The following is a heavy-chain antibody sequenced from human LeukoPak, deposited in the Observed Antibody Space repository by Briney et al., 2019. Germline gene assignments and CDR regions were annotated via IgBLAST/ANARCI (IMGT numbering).Heavy chain of an antibody. CDR1: GFTFSRHV. CDR3: AKPDGPDY. D-gene: IGHD1-14*01. Sequence: GGSLRLSCATSGFTFSRHVMSWVRQAPGKGLEWVSSISEIDQRTNYADSVKGRFTISRDNSKNTLYLQMNSLRAEDTAVYYCAKPDGPDYWGQGTLVTVSS. J-gene: IGHJ4*02. V-gene: IGHV3-23*01. CDR2: ISEIDQRT.